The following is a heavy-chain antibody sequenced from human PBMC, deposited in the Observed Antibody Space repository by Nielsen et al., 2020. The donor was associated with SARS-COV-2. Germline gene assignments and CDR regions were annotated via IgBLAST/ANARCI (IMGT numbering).Heavy chain of an antibody. V-gene: IGHV4-34*01. J-gene: IGHJ6*02. CDR2: INHSGST. CDR1: GGSSSGYY. CDR3: ARGPYSSGWYHYYYGIDV. Sequence: SETLSLTCAVYGGSSSGYYWSWIRQPPGKGLEWIGEINHSGSTNYNPSLKSRVTISVDTSKNQFSLKLSSVTAADTAVYYCARGPYSSGWYHYYYGIDVWGQGTTVTVSS. D-gene: IGHD6-19*01.